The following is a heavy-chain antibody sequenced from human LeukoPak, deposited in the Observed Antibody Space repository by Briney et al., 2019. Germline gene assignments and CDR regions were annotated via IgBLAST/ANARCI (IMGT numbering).Heavy chain of an antibody. CDR3: ARHSDTAVVTFDY. D-gene: IGHD5-18*01. J-gene: IGHJ4*02. CDR1: GDSISTGGYY. V-gene: IGHV4-61*08. Sequence: PSETLSLTCTVSGDSISTGGYYWSWIRQPPGKGLEWIGHIYYSGTTNYNPSLKSRVSVSVDTSENQFSLRLTSVTAADTAVYYCARHSDTAVVTFDYWGQGTLVTVSS. CDR2: IYYSGTT.